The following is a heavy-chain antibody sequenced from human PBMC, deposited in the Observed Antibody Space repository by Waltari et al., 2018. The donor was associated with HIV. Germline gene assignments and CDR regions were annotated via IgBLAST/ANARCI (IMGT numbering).Heavy chain of an antibody. J-gene: IGHJ5*02. CDR3: ARDRGLGYSSGWSWFDP. CDR2: INAGNGNT. CDR1: GYTFTSYA. V-gene: IGHV1-3*01. Sequence: QVQLVQSGAEVKKPGASVKVSCKASGYTFTSYAMHWVRQAPGQRLEWMGWINAGNGNTKYSQRFQGRVTITRDTSASTAYMELSSLRSEDTAVYYCARDRGLGYSSGWSWFDPWGQGTLVTVSS. D-gene: IGHD6-19*01.